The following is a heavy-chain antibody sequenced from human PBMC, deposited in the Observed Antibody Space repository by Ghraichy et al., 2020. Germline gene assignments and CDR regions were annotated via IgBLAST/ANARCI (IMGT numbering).Heavy chain of an antibody. D-gene: IGHD4-17*01. V-gene: IGHV4-59*08. J-gene: IGHJ4*02. CDR2: IYYSGST. CDR1: GGSISSYY. Sequence: SETLSLTCTVSGGSISSYYWSWIRQPPGKGLEWIGYIYYSGSTNYNPSLKSRVTISVDTSKNQFSLKLSSVTAADTAVYYCARHVFAGVKGPMAANVDYGDFELDYWGQGTLVTVSS. CDR3: ARHVFAGVKGPMAANVDYGDFELDY.